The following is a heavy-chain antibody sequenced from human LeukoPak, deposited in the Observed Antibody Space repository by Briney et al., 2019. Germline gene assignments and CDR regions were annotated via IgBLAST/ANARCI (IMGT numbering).Heavy chain of an antibody. Sequence: SETLSLTCSVSGGSISLSYYYWGWIRQPPGKGLQWIGYIHYSGRTNYNPSLKSRVTISVDTSKNQFSLKLSSVTAADTAVYYCARYVTDYYDSSGYWGFDYWGQGTLVTVSS. J-gene: IGHJ4*02. D-gene: IGHD3-22*01. CDR2: IHYSGRT. V-gene: IGHV4-61*05. CDR1: GGSISLSYYY. CDR3: ARYVTDYYDSSGYWGFDY.